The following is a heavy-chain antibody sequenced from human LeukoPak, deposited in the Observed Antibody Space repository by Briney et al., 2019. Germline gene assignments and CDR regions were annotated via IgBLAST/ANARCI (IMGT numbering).Heavy chain of an antibody. V-gene: IGHV4-4*07. CDR2: IDTSGNT. CDR1: GGSISSYY. J-gene: IGHJ6*03. Sequence: SETLSLTCTVSGGSISSYYWSWTRQPAGKGLEWIGRIDTSGNTNYNPSLKSRVTMSVDTSKNQFSLKLSSVTAADTAVYYCARVRSKDVWRSYGSYYYYYYMDVWGKGTTVTISS. CDR3: ARVRSKDVWRSYGSYYYYYYMDV. D-gene: IGHD3-16*01.